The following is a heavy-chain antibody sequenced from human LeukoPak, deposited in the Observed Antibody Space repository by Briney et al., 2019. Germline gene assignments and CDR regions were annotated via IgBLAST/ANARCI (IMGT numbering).Heavy chain of an antibody. V-gene: IGHV4-4*07. CDR2: IDTSGNT. CDR1: GGSISSYY. J-gene: IGHJ6*03. Sequence: SETLSLTCTVSGGSISSYYWSWTRQPAGKGLEWIGRIDTSGNTNYNPSLKSRVTMSVDTSKNQFSLKLSSVTAADTAVYYCARVRSKDVWRSYGSYYYYYYMDVWGKGTTVTISS. CDR3: ARVRSKDVWRSYGSYYYYYYMDV. D-gene: IGHD3-16*01.